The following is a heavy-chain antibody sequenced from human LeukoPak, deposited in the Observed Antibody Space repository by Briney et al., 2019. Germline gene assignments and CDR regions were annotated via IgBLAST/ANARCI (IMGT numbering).Heavy chain of an antibody. CDR3: AKGSVAGTRDNWFDP. CDR1: GVTFSDQI. D-gene: IGHD6-19*01. CDR2: ISISSNTI. V-gene: IGHV3-48*01. J-gene: IGHJ5*02. Sequence: GGSLRLSCAASGVTFSDQIMNWVRQAPGKGLEWVSYISISSNTIYYADSVKGRFTISRDNAKNSLYLQMNSLRAEDTALYYCAKGSVAGTRDNWFDPWGQGTLVTVSS.